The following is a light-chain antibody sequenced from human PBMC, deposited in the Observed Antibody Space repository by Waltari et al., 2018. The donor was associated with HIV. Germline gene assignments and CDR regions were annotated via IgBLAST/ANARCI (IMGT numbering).Light chain of an antibody. J-gene: IGLJ3*02. CDR2: DNN. CDR1: SSNIEARARLH. CDR3: QSYDTSLSGSV. V-gene: IGLV1-40*01. Sequence: QSVLTQPPSGSAAPGQRVATSCTGSSSNIEARARLHVHRYHQLPGTAPKHLIYDNNNRPSGVPDRFSGSKSGASASLAITGLQAEDEADYYCQSYDTSLSGSVFGGGTKLTVL.